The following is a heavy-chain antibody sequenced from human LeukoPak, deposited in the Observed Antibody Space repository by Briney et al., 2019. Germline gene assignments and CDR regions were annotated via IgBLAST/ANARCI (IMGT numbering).Heavy chain of an antibody. CDR1: GGSISSSSYY. V-gene: IGHV4-39*01. Sequence: PSETLSLTCSVSGGSISSSSYYWGWIRQPPGKGLEWIGSIYYSGSTYYNPSLKSRVTISVDTSKNQFSLKLSPVAAADTAVYYCARREYSSSSWAYYFDYWGQGTLVSVSS. CDR2: IYYSGST. J-gene: IGHJ4*02. CDR3: ARREYSSSSWAYYFDY. D-gene: IGHD6-6*01.